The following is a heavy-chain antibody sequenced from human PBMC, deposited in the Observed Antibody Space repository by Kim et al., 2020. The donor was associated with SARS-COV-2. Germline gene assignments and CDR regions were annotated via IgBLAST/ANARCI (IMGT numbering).Heavy chain of an antibody. CDR3: ARIYYDFWSGYRAMGKKGWFDP. CDR2: IYYSGST. CDR1: GGSISSYY. J-gene: IGHJ5*02. Sequence: SETLSLTCTVSGGSISSYYWSWIRQPPGKGLEWIGYIYYSGSTNYNPSLKSRVTISVDTSKNQFSLKLSSVTAADTAVYYCARIYYDFWSGYRAMGKKGWFDPWGQGTLVTVSS. V-gene: IGHV4-59*13. D-gene: IGHD3-3*01.